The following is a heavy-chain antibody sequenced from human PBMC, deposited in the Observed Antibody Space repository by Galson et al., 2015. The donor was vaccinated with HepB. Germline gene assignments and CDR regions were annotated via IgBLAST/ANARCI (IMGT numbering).Heavy chain of an antibody. Sequence: SVKVSCKASGYTFTSYAMHWVRQAPGQRLEWMGWINAGNGNTKYSQKFQGRVTITRDTSASTAYMELSSLRSEDTAVYYCARSGLAVVVVAANDAFDIWGQGTTVTVSS. CDR1: GYTFTSYA. CDR3: ARSGLAVVVVAANDAFDI. D-gene: IGHD2-15*01. J-gene: IGHJ3*02. CDR2: INAGNGNT. V-gene: IGHV1-3*01.